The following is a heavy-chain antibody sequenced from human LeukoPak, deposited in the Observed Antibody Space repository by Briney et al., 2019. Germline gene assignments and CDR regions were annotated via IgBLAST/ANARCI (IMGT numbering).Heavy chain of an antibody. CDR1: GGSISTYY. CDR2: IYYSGST. D-gene: IGHD3-10*01. Sequence: SETLSLTCTVSGGSISTYYWSWIRQPPGKGLEWIGYIYYSGSTYYNPSLKSRVTISVDTSKNQFSLKLSSVTAADTAVYYCASTRGVIINAFDYWGQGTLVTVSS. J-gene: IGHJ4*02. V-gene: IGHV4-59*01. CDR3: ASTRGVIINAFDY.